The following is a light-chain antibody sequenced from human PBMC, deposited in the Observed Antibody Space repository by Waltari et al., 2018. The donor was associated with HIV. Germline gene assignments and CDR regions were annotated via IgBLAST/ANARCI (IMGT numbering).Light chain of an antibody. CDR2: VNGDGSH. CDR3: QTWGTGIQV. CDR1: SGHRSYA. V-gene: IGLV4-69*02. J-gene: IGLJ3*02. Sequence: QVVLTQSPFASASLGASAKLTCTLSSGHRSYAIAWHQQQSEKGPRYLMKVNGDGSHIKGDGIPDRFSGSSSGAERYLTISSLQFEDEADYYCQTWGTGIQVFGGGTKLTVL.